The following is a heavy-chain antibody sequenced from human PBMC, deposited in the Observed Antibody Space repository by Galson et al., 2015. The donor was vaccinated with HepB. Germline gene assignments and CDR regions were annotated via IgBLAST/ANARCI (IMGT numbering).Heavy chain of an antibody. Sequence: SCKASGYTFTSYYMHWVRQAPGQGLEWMGIINPSGGSTSYAQKFQGRVTMTRDTSTSTVYMELSSLRSEDTAVYYCARGGPSIAARPLNWFDPWGQGTLVTVSS. CDR3: ARGGPSIAARPLNWFDP. CDR2: INPSGGST. V-gene: IGHV1-46*01. CDR1: GYTFTSYY. J-gene: IGHJ5*02. D-gene: IGHD6-6*01.